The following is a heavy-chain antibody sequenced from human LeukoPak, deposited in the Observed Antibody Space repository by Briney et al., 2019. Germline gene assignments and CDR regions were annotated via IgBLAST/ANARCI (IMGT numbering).Heavy chain of an antibody. Sequence: GGSLRLSCAASGFTFSGYAMSWVRQAPGKGLEWVSAISGSGERTFYADSVKGRFTISRDNSKNTAYLQMNSLRAEDTAVYYCARDIFDYWGQGTLVTVSS. V-gene: IGHV3-23*01. CDR2: ISGSGERT. CDR3: ARDIFDY. CDR1: GFTFSGYA. J-gene: IGHJ4*02.